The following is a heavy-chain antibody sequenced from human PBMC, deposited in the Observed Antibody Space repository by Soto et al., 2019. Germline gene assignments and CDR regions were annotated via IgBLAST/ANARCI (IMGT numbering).Heavy chain of an antibody. Sequence: GASVKVSCKASGYTFTGYYMHWVRQAPGQGLEWMGWINPTSGGTNYAQKFQGRVTMTRDTSISTAYMELSRLRSDDTAVYYCARGQSSGYYYLSYAFDIWGQGTMVTVSS. CDR1: GYTFTGYY. J-gene: IGHJ3*02. V-gene: IGHV1-2*02. CDR2: INPTSGGT. CDR3: ARGQSSGYYYLSYAFDI. D-gene: IGHD3-22*01.